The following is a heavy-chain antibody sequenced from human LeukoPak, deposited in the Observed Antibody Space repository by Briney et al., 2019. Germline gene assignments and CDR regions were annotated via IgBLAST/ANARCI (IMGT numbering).Heavy chain of an antibody. D-gene: IGHD1-1*01. J-gene: IGHJ4*02. CDR3: ARQLAGTNSPLDY. CDR2: IYPGDSDT. CDR1: GYSFTSYW. Sequence: GESLKISCKGSGYSFTSYWIGWVRQTPGKGLEWMGIIYPGDSDTRYSPSFQGQVTISADKSISTAYLQWSSLKAPDTAMYYCARQLAGTNSPLDYWGQGTLVTVSS. V-gene: IGHV5-51*01.